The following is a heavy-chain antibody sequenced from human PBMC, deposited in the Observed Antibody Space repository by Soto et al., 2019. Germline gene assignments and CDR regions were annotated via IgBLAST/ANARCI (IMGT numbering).Heavy chain of an antibody. V-gene: IGHV4-38-2*01. J-gene: IGHJ3*01. CDR1: GFFISSGNY. Sequence: SETLCLTCAVSGFFISSGNYWGWIQKPPGKGLEWIGSIFHGGNTYYNPSLKSRVTISVDMSKNQFSLKLNSVTAADTAVYYCARARWYDAFDVWGQGTVVTVSS. CDR2: IFHGGNT. CDR3: ARARWYDAFDV. D-gene: IGHD2-15*01.